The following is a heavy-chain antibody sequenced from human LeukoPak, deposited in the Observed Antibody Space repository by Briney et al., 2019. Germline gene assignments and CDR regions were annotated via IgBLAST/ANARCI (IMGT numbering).Heavy chain of an antibody. J-gene: IGHJ5*02. CDR2: INHNGST. V-gene: IGHV4-34*01. CDR3: ARGPPGSNYAWFDP. Sequence: SETLSLTCAVYGGSFSGYYWSWIRQPPGKGLEWIGEINHNGSTNYNPSLKSRVTISVDTSKNQFSLKLSSVTAADTAVYYCARGPPGSNYAWFDPWGQGTLVTVSS. D-gene: IGHD4-11*01. CDR1: GGSFSGYY.